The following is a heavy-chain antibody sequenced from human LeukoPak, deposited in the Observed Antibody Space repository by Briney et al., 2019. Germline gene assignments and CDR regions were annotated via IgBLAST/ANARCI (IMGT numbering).Heavy chain of an antibody. CDR2: INHSGST. V-gene: IGHV4-34*01. D-gene: IGHD2-15*01. J-gene: IGHJ4*02. CDR1: GGSFSGYY. Sequence: SETLSLTCAVYGGSFSGYYWSWIRQPPGKGLEWIGEINHSGSTNYNPSLKSRVTISVDTSKNQFSLKLSSVTAADTAVYYCARGFNVPGVVVVAATAFDYWGQGTLVTVSS. CDR3: ARGFNVPGVVVVAATAFDY.